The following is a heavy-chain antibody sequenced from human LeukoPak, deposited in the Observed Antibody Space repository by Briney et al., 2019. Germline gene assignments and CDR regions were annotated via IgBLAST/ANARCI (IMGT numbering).Heavy chain of an antibody. Sequence: GGSLRLSCVAYGFNFRDYCMNWVRQAPGKGLDWVSGISGTSSFMYYGDSVKGRFTVSRDNAKNSLYLQMESLRVEDTAVYYCARDLHYYGSGPWGQGTLVTVSS. V-gene: IGHV3-21*01. CDR2: ISGTSSFM. J-gene: IGHJ5*02. CDR3: ARDLHYYGSGP. CDR1: GFNFRDYC. D-gene: IGHD3-10*01.